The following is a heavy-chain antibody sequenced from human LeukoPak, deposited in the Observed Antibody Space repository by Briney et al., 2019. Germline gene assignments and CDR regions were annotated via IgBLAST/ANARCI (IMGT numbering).Heavy chain of an antibody. Sequence: GASVKVSCKASGYTFTGYYMHWVRQAPGQRLEWMGWINAGNGNTKYSQKFQGRVTITRDTSASTAYMELSSLRSEDTAVYYCARLSPYDSSGYMAYYYYGMDVWGQGTTVTVSS. V-gene: IGHV1-3*01. J-gene: IGHJ6*02. D-gene: IGHD3-22*01. CDR1: GYTFTGYY. CDR2: INAGNGNT. CDR3: ARLSPYDSSGYMAYYYYGMDV.